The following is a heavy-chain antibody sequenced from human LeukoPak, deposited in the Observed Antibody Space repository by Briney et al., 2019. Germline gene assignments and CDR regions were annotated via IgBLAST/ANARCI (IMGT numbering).Heavy chain of an antibody. V-gene: IGHV1-8*01. CDR1: GYTFTSYD. D-gene: IGHD6-6*01. CDR2: MNPNSGNT. Sequence: ASVKVSCKASGYTFTSYDINWVRQATGQGLEWMGWMNPNSGNTGYAQKFQGSVTMTRNTSISTAYMELSSLRSEDTAVYYCASEIAARPGFDYWGQGTLVTVSS. CDR3: ASEIAARPGFDY. J-gene: IGHJ4*02.